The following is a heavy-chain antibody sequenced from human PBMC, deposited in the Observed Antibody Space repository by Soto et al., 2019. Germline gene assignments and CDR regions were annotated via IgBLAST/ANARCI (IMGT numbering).Heavy chain of an antibody. J-gene: IGHJ3*02. D-gene: IGHD3-9*01. CDR1: GGSISSSNW. CDR2: IYHSGST. Sequence: QVQLQESGPGLVKPSGTLSLTCAVSGGSISSSNWWSWVRQPPGKGLEWIGEIYHSGSTNYNPSLKIRVTISVDKAKHQVSLTLSFVTAADTAVYYCGSPGVRYFAWLPDDAFDIWGQGTMVTVSS. CDR3: GSPGVRYFAWLPDDAFDI. V-gene: IGHV4-4*02.